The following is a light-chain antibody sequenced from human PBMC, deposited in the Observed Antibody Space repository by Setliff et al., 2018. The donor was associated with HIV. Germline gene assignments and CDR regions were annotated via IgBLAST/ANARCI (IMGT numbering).Light chain of an antibody. CDR3: CSYADNFNYV. Sequence: QSVLTQPRSVSGSPGQSVTISCTGTSSDIGAYSYVSWYQQSPDRAPKLIIYEVVKRPSGVPDRFSGSKSGNTAFLTISGLQTEDEGDYYCCSYADNFNYVFGGGTKVTVL. J-gene: IGLJ1*01. CDR1: SSDIGAYSY. V-gene: IGLV2-11*01. CDR2: EVV.